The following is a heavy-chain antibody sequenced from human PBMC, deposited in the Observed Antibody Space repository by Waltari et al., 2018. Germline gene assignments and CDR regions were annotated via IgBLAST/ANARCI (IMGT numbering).Heavy chain of an antibody. CDR3: ARGGDATQTNYYYYGLDV. Sequence: QVRLLQSGAEVKKPGSSVKVSCQASGDTFSSYAINRVRQAPGQGLEWMGRIIPILGLTNYAQKFQGRVTITADKSTTTAYMELSSLRSEDTAVYYCARGGDATQTNYYYYGLDVWGQGTTVTVSS. V-gene: IGHV1-69*09. J-gene: IGHJ6*02. D-gene: IGHD2-15*01. CDR2: IIPILGLT. CDR1: GDTFSSYA.